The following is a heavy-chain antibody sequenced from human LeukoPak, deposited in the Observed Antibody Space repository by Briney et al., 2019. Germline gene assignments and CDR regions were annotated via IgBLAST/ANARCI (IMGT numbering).Heavy chain of an antibody. D-gene: IGHD5-18*01. V-gene: IGHV3-11*04. J-gene: IGHJ6*03. CDR1: GFRFSDYY. CDR3: ARCGGRGYSYGYPSYYYYMDV. CDR2: ISSSGSTI. Sequence: GGSLRLSCAASGFRFSDYYMGWIRQAPGKGLEWVSHISSSGSTIYYADSVKGRFTTSRDNAKSSLYLQMNSLRAEDTAVYYCARCGGRGYSYGYPSYYYYMDVWGKGTTVTVSS.